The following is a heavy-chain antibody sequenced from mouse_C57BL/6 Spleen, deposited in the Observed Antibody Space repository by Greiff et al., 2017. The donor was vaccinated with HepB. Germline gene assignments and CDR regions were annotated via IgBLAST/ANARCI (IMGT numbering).Heavy chain of an antibody. J-gene: IGHJ1*03. D-gene: IGHD1-1*01. CDR1: GYTFTDYY. CDR3: AREANYYGSSYRYFDV. CDR2: INPNNGGT. V-gene: IGHV1-26*01. Sequence: EVQLQQSGPELVKPGASVKISCKASGYTFTDYYMNWVKQSHGKSLEWIGDINPNNGGTSYNQKFKGKATLTVDKSSRTASMELRSLTSEDSAVYYCAREANYYGSSYRYFDVWGTGTTVTVSS.